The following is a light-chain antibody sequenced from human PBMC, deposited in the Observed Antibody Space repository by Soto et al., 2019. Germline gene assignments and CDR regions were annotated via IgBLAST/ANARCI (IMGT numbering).Light chain of an antibody. J-gene: IGKJ5*01. CDR3: QQYNNWPPIT. V-gene: IGKV3-15*01. CDR1: QSINNK. Sequence: IVMTQSPATLSVSPGERVTLSCRASQSINNKVAWYQQKPGQAPRLLLYGASTRATGISARFSGSGSGTEFTLTISSLQSEDFAVYYCQQYNNWPPITFGQGTRLEIK. CDR2: GAS.